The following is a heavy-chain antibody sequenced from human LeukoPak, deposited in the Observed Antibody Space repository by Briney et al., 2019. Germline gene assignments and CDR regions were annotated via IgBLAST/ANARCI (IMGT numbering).Heavy chain of an antibody. Sequence: GGSLRLSCAASGFTFSDYYMSWIRQAPGKGLEWVSYISSSGSTIYYADSVKGRFTISRDNAKNSPYLQMNSLRAGDTAVNYSARVCKDDVWSGCYLDYWGQGTLVTLSS. J-gene: IGHJ4*02. D-gene: IGHD3-3*01. V-gene: IGHV3-11*04. CDR3: ARVCKDDVWSGCYLDY. CDR1: GFTFSDYY. CDR2: ISSSGSTI.